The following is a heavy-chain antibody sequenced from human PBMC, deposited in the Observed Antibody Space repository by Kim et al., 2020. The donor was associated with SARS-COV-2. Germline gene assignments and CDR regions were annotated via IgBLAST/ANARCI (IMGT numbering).Heavy chain of an antibody. V-gene: IGHV1-46*01. CDR1: GYAFSAFY. J-gene: IGHJ5*02. Sequence: ASVKVSCKASGYAFSAFYIHWVRQAPGQGLEWMGMINPSGGGSTYAQKFQGRVTMTTDTSTSTVYMELSSLRSEDTAVFYCARGSITAAIFKYNWFDPWGQGTLVTVSS. CDR2: INPSGGGS. CDR3: ARGSITAAIFKYNWFDP. D-gene: IGHD6-6*01.